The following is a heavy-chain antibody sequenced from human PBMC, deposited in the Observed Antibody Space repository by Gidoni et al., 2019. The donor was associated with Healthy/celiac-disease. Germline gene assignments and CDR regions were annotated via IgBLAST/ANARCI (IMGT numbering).Heavy chain of an antibody. Sequence: EVQLVESGGGLVKPGGSLRLSCAASGFTFSHAGMNWVRQAPGKGLEWVGRSKSKTDGGTTDYAAPVKGRVTISRDDSKNTLYLQMNSLKTEDTAVYYCTTPDDRYNWNEVDYWGQGTLVTVSS. CDR3: TTPDDRYNWNEVDY. V-gene: IGHV3-15*07. CDR2: SKSKTDGGTT. J-gene: IGHJ4*02. D-gene: IGHD1-20*01. CDR1: GFTFSHAG.